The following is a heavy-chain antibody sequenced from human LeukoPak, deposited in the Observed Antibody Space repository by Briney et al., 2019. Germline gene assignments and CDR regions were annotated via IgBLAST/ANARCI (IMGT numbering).Heavy chain of an antibody. Sequence: SETLSLTCTVSGGSISSSSYYWGWIRQPPGKGLEWIGSIYYSGSTYYNPSLKSRVTISVDTSKNQFSLKLSSVTAADTAVYYCARQGAAAIAKPPGYNDHWGQGTLVTVSS. CDR3: ARQGAAAIAKPPGYNDH. V-gene: IGHV4-39*01. J-gene: IGHJ4*02. D-gene: IGHD1-14*01. CDR1: GGSISSSSYY. CDR2: IYYSGST.